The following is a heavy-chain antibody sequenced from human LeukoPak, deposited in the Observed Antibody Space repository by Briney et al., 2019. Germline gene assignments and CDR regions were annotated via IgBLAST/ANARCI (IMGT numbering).Heavy chain of an antibody. D-gene: IGHD3-22*01. J-gene: IGHJ4*02. Sequence: GGSLRLSCAASGFTFSSYSMNWVRQAPGKGLEWVSVIYSGGSTYYADSVKGRFTISRDKSKNTLYFQMNSLRAEDTAVYYCARGGSAYYQYYFDYWGQGTLVTVSS. CDR3: ARGGSAYYQYYFDY. CDR1: GFTFSSYS. CDR2: IYSGGST. V-gene: IGHV3-53*01.